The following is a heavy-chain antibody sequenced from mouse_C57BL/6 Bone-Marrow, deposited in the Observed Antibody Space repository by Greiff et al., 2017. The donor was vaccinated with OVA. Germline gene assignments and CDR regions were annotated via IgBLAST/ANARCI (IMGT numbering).Heavy chain of an antibody. CDR1: GYAFSSSW. V-gene: IGHV1-82*01. CDR2: IYPGDGDT. CDR3: ARSSNAY. J-gene: IGHJ3*01. D-gene: IGHD2-5*01. Sequence: QVHVKQSGPELVKPGASVKISCKASGYAFSSSWMNWVKQRPGKGLEWIGRIYPGDGDTNYNGKFKGKATLTADKSSSTAYMQLSSLTSEDSAVYFCARSSNAYWGQGTLVTVSA.